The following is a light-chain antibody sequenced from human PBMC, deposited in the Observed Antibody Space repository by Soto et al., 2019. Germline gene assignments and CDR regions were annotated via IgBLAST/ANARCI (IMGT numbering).Light chain of an antibody. CDR1: QTVIRY. CDR3: QQSYSTLFT. Sequence: IQMTPFPSSLSASVGDRVTITCRAGQTVIRYLNWYQQKPGRAPNLLIYAVSNLQSGVPSRFSGSGSGTEFTLPISDLQPEDFATYYCQQSYSTLFTFGPGTKVEIK. J-gene: IGKJ3*01. V-gene: IGKV1-39*01. CDR2: AVS.